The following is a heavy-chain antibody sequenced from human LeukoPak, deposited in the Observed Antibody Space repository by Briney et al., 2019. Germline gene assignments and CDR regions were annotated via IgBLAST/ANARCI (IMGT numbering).Heavy chain of an antibody. V-gene: IGHV1-2*02. Sequence: ASVKVSCKASGYTFTSYGISWVRQAPGQGLEWMGWINPNSGGTNYAQKFQGRVTMTRDTSISTAYMELSRLRSDDTAVYYCARNIAARPIGDAFDIWGQGTMVTVSS. CDR3: ARNIAARPIGDAFDI. J-gene: IGHJ3*02. CDR1: GYTFTSYG. D-gene: IGHD6-6*01. CDR2: INPNSGGT.